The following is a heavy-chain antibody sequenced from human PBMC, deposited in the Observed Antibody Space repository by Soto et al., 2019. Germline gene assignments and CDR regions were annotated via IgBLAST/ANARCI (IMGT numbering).Heavy chain of an antibody. CDR1: GFTFSSYG. V-gene: IGHV3-30*18. J-gene: IGHJ6*02. D-gene: IGHD6-25*01. CDR3: AKDRRPNYYYGMDV. Sequence: QVQLVESGGGVVQPGRSLRLSCAASGFTFSSYGMHWVRQAPGKGLEWVAVISYDGSNKYYADSVKGRFTISRDNSKHTLYLQTNSLRAEDTAVYYCAKDRRPNYYYGMDVWGQGTTVTVSS. CDR2: ISYDGSNK.